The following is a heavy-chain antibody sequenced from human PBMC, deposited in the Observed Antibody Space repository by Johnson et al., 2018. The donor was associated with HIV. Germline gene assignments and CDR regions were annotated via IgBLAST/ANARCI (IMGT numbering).Heavy chain of an antibody. CDR1: GFTVSSNY. D-gene: IGHD4-17*01. CDR2: IYSGGSS. CDR3: AKGADYADYEGAFDI. Sequence: VQLVESGGGLVQPGGSLRLSCAASGFTVSSNYMSWVRQAPGKGLEWVSVIYSGGSSYYADSVKGRFTISRDNSKNTLYLQMNSLRVEDTAVYYCAKGADYADYEGAFDIWGQGTMVTVSS. V-gene: IGHV3-66*01. J-gene: IGHJ3*02.